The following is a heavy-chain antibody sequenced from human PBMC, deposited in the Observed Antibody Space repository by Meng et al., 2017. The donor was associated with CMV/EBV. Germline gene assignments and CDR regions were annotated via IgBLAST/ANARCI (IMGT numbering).Heavy chain of an antibody. Sequence: QAQLQESGPGLVTPSETLSLTCTVSGGSISSYYWNWVRQPAGQGLEWIGLIQVIGHTVYNPSLKSRVTVSLDASKSQFSLTLNSVTAADTATYYCAGSRPGGGACDYWGQGILVTVSS. V-gene: IGHV4-4*07. D-gene: IGHD3-16*01. CDR1: GGSISSYY. CDR2: IQVIGHT. J-gene: IGHJ4*02. CDR3: AGSRPGGGACDY.